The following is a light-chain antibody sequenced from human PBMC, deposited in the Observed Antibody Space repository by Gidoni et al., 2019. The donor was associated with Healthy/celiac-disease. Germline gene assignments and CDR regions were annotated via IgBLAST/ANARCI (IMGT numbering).Light chain of an antibody. CDR3: QQYYSTLPIT. CDR2: WAS. V-gene: IGKV4-1*01. Sequence: DIVMTQSPDSLAVSLGERATINCKSSQSVLYSSNNKTYLAWYQQKPGQPPKLLIYWASTRESGVPDRFSGSGSGTDFTLTISSLQAEDVAVYYCQQYYSTLPITFGQXTRLEIK. J-gene: IGKJ5*01. CDR1: QSVLYSSNNKTY.